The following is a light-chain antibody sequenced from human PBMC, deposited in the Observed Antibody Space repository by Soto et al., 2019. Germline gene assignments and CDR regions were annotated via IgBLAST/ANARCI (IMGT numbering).Light chain of an antibody. CDR3: QSYDSTLGGSG. J-gene: IGLJ3*02. CDR2: GNS. CDR1: SSNIGAGYD. V-gene: IGLV1-40*01. Sequence: QSVLTQPPSVSGAPGQRVTISCTGSSSNIGAGYDVHWYQQLPGTAPKLLIYGNSNRPSGVPDRFSGSKSGTSASLAITGLQAEDEADYYCQSYDSTLGGSGFGGGTKLPVL.